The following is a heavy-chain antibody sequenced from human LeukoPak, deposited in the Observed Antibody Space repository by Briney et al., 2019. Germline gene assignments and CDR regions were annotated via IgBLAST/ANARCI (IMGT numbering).Heavy chain of an antibody. CDR3: ATPCSYWFDP. CDR2: IYYSGTT. J-gene: IGHJ5*02. Sequence: KPSETLSLTCTVSGGSISSSSYYWGWIRQPPGKGLEWIGNIYYSGTTYYNPSLKSRVTISVATSKNQFSLKLSSVTAADTAVYYCATPCSYWFDPWGQGTLVTVSS. V-gene: IGHV4-39*01. D-gene: IGHD6-19*01. CDR1: GGSISSSSYY.